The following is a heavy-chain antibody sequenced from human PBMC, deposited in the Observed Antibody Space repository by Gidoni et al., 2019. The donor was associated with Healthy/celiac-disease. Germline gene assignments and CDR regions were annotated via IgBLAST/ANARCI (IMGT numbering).Heavy chain of an antibody. D-gene: IGHD2-15*01. Sequence: QVQLQESGPGLVKPSQTLSLTCTVSGGYLSSGGYYWRWIRQHPGKGLEWIGYIYYSGSTYYNPSLKSRVTISVDTSKNQFSLKLSSVTAADTAVYYCARERLGYCSGGSCYNNWFDPWGQGTLVTVSS. J-gene: IGHJ5*02. CDR1: GGYLSSGGYY. CDR2: IYYSGST. V-gene: IGHV4-31*03. CDR3: ARERLGYCSGGSCYNNWFDP.